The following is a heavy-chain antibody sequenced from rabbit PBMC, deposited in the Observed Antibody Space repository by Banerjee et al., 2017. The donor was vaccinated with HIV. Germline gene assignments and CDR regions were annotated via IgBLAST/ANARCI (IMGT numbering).Heavy chain of an antibody. V-gene: IGHV1S45*01. Sequence: QEQLEESGGDLVKPGASLTLTCTASGFSFSSSDYMCWVRQAPGKGLEWIACIYAGSSGNTYYATWAKGRFTISKASWTTVTLQMTSLTAADTASYFCARDLAGVIGWNFNLWGPGTLVTVS. CDR1: GFSFSSSDY. CDR2: IYAGSSGNT. J-gene: IGHJ4*01. CDR3: ARDLAGVIGWNFNL. D-gene: IGHD4-1*01.